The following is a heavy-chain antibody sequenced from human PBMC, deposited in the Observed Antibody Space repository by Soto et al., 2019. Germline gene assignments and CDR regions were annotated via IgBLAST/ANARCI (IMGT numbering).Heavy chain of an antibody. CDR1: GLTFSGSA. D-gene: IGHD6-19*01. Sequence: PGGSLRLSCAASGLTFSGSAMHWVRQASGKGLEWVGRIRSKANSYATAYAASVKGRFTISRDDSKNTAYLQMNSLKTEDTAVYYCTGSGVADMGNWGQGTLVTVSS. V-gene: IGHV3-73*01. J-gene: IGHJ4*02. CDR2: IRSKANSYAT. CDR3: TGSGVADMGN.